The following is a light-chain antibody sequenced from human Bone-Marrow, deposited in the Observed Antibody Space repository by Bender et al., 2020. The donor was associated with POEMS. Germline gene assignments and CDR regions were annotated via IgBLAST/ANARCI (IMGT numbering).Light chain of an antibody. CDR1: SNDVGSYNR. CDR2: DVT. Sequence: QSALTQPPSVSASPGQSVTISCTGTSNDVGSYNRVSWYHQPPGTAPKLLIYDVTNRPSGISNRFSGSKSGNTASLTISGLQSEDEADYFCGSYGGKNNLIFGGGTKLTVL. V-gene: IGLV2-18*02. CDR3: GSYGGKNNLI. J-gene: IGLJ2*01.